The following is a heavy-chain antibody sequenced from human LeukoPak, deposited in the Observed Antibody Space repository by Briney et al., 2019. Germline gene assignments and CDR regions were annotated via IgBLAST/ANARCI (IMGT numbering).Heavy chain of an antibody. V-gene: IGHV1-69*01. Sequence: ASVKVSCKASGGTFSSYAISWVRQAPGQGLEWMGGIIPIFGTANYAQKFQGRVTITADESTSTAYMELSSLRSEDTAVYYCAGQLVVVAAYGYYYGMDVWGQGTTVTVSS. CDR2: IIPIFGTA. J-gene: IGHJ6*02. D-gene: IGHD2-15*01. CDR1: GGTFSSYA. CDR3: AGQLVVVAAYGYYYGMDV.